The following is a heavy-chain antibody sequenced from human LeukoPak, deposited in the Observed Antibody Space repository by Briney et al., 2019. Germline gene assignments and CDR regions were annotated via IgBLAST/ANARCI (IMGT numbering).Heavy chain of an antibody. CDR2: IYIFSGST. V-gene: IGHV4-61*02. CDR1: GGSISSGRNY. D-gene: IGHD3-16*02. J-gene: IGHJ4*02. Sequence: SETLSLTCTVSGGSISSGRNYWTWIRQPAGKGLEWIGRIYIFSGSTNYNPSLKSRVTISVDTSKNQFSLKLSSVTAADTAVYYCARGDLSTPFDYWGQGTLVTVSS. CDR3: ARGDLSTPFDY.